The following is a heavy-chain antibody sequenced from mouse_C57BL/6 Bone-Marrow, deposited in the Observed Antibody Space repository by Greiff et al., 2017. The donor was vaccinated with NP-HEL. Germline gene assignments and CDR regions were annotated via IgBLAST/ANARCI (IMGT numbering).Heavy chain of an antibody. CDR2: ISNGGGST. CDR1: GFTFSDYY. D-gene: IGHD1-1*01. J-gene: IGHJ2*01. Sequence: EVLLVESGGGLVQPGGSLKLSCAASGFTFSDYYMYWVRQTPEKRLEWVAYISNGGGSTYYPDTVKGRSTISRDTAKNTLYLQMSRLKSEDTAMYYCASHYYGSSPGYFDYWGQGTTLTVSS. CDR3: ASHYYGSSPGYFDY. V-gene: IGHV5-12*01.